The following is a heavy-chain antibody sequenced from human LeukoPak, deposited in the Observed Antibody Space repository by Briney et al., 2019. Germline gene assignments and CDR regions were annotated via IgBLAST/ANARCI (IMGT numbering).Heavy chain of an antibody. V-gene: IGHV1-46*01. CDR1: GYTFTSYY. CDR3: ARDGGIAAAPNWFDP. D-gene: IGHD6-13*01. CDR2: INPSGGST. Sequence: ASVKVSCKASGYTFTSYYMRWVRQAPGQGLEWMGIINPSGGSTSYAQKFQGRVTMTRDTSTSTVYMELSSLRSEDTAVYYCARDGGIAAAPNWFDPWGQGTLVTVSS. J-gene: IGHJ5*02.